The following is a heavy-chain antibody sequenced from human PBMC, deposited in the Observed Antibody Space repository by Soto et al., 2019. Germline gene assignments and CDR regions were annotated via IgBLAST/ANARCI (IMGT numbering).Heavy chain of an antibody. Sequence: QVQLQESGPGLVKPSQTLSLTCTVSGDSLRSGDYYWSWIRQPPGKGVEWIGYIYNSGSTYYEPSLRSRLTISEDLSKNQLSLRLTAVTAADTAVYYCARGVDTMAFDHWGQGTLVTVSS. CDR1: GDSLRSGDYY. D-gene: IGHD2-2*01. CDR3: ARGVDTMAFDH. V-gene: IGHV4-30-4*01. J-gene: IGHJ5*02. CDR2: IYNSGST.